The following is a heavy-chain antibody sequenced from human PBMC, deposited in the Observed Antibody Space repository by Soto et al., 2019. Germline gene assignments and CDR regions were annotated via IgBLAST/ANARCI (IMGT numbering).Heavy chain of an antibody. D-gene: IGHD3-22*01. CDR1: GGTFSSYA. J-gene: IGHJ4*02. V-gene: IGHV1-69*13. Sequence: ASVKVSCKASGGTFSSYAISWVRQAPGQGLAWMGGIIPIFGTANYAQKFQGRVTITADESTSTAYMELSSLRSEDTAVYYCARGYYDSSGVFDYWGQGTLVTVSS. CDR2: IIPIFGTA. CDR3: ARGYYDSSGVFDY.